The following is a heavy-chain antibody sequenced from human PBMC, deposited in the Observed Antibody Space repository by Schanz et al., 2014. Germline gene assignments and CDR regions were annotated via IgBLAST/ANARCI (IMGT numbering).Heavy chain of an antibody. J-gene: IGHJ4*02. V-gene: IGHV1-18*01. CDR1: GYTFSSYG. CDR3: ARDGVDAAAGGNY. Sequence: QVQLVQSGAEVKKPGASVKVSCKASGYTFSSYGITWVRQAPGQGLEWMGWINGYNGHTLYAQKFQGRVTMTTDTSTSTVYMELSSLRAEDTAVYYCARDGVDAAAGGNYWGQGTLVIVSS. CDR2: INGYNGHT. D-gene: IGHD6-13*01.